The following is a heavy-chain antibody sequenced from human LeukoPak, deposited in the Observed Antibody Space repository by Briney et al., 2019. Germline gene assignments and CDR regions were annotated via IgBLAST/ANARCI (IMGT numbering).Heavy chain of an antibody. J-gene: IGHJ4*02. D-gene: IGHD3-3*01. Sequence: SETLSLTCTVSGGSISSYYWSWIRQPAGKGLEWIGRIYTSGSTNYNPSLKSRVTMSVDTSKNQFSLKLSSVTAADTAVYYCAGSRYYDFWSGYSNFDYWGQGTLVTVSS. CDR1: GGSISSYY. CDR2: IYTSGST. CDR3: AGSRYYDFWSGYSNFDY. V-gene: IGHV4-4*07.